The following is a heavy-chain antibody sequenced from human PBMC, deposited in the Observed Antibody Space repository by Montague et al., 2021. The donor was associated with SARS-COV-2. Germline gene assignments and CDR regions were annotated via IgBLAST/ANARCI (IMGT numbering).Heavy chain of an antibody. CDR2: IYNSGSK. V-gene: IGHV4-59*12. CDR3: ARGRTGTTFYYYYYYGMDV. D-gene: IGHD1-7*01. Sequence: SETLSLTCTMSGGSMRSYFWSWIRQPPGKGLEWIGYIYNSGSKNYNPSLKSRVTISLDTSKNQFSLKLSSVTAADTAVYYCARGRTGTTFYYYYYYGMDVWGQGTTVTVSS. CDR1: GGSMRSYF. J-gene: IGHJ6*02.